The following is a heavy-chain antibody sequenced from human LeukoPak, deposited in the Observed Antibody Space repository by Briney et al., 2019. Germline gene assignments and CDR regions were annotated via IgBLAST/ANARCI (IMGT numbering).Heavy chain of an antibody. CDR3: AKVHPLRSLAIVVVEPWYFDL. CDR2: IRYDGSNK. J-gene: IGHJ2*01. CDR1: GFTFSSYG. D-gene: IGHD2-2*01. V-gene: IGHV3-30*02. Sequence: GGSLRLSCAASGFTFSSYGMHWVRQAPGKGLEWVAFIRYDGSNKYYADSVKGRFTISRDNSKNTLYLQMNSLRAEDTAVYYCAKVHPLRSLAIVVVEPWYFDLWGRGTLVTVSS.